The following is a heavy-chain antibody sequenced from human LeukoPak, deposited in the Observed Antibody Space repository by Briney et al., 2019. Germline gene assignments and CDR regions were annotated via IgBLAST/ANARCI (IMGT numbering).Heavy chain of an antibody. V-gene: IGHV3-48*03. CDR2: ISSSGTTK. J-gene: IGHJ4*02. CDR1: GFTFSSYE. CDR3: AREGKPTDGYTGAFDN. Sequence: GGSLRLSCTASGFTFSSYEMNWVRQAPGKGLEWVSYISSSGTTKYYADSVKGRFTISRDNAKNSLHLQMNSLRAEDTAVYYCAREGKPTDGYTGAFDNWGQGTLVTVSS. D-gene: IGHD5-24*01.